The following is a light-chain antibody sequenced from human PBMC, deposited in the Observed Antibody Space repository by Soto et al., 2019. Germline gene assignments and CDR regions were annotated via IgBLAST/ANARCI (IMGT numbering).Light chain of an antibody. CDR3: QQRSNWPPYT. V-gene: IGKV3-11*01. CDR2: DAS. Sequence: EIALTQSPATLSLSPGERATLSCRASQSVSSYLAWYQQKPGQAPRLIIYDASNRATGIPARFSGSGSGTDFTLTISRLEPEYFSVYYCQQRSNWPPYTFGQGTKLEIK. J-gene: IGKJ2*01. CDR1: QSVSSY.